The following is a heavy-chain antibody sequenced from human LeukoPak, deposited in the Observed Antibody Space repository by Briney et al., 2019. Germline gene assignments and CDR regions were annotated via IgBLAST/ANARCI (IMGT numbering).Heavy chain of an antibody. CDR3: ARGDDSESLYTSSKY. J-gene: IGHJ4*02. Sequence: PGGSLRLSCVGSGFTFKNYAIFWVRQAPGKGLEWAALISDGGTNQYFADSVKDRFSISRGDSKSTVYLQMNSQRTEDTAVYYCARGDDSESLYTSSKYWGQGTLVTVSS. V-gene: IGHV3-30*04. D-gene: IGHD3-10*01. CDR1: GFTFKNYA. CDR2: ISDGGTNQ.